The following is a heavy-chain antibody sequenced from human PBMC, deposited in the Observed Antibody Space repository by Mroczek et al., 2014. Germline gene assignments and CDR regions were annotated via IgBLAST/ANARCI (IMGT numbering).Heavy chain of an antibody. V-gene: IGHV3-30-3*01. Sequence: QVQLVQSGGGVVQPGRSLSLSCVTSGFTFRSRPMHWVRQAPGKGLEWIAYITHDGSRNQYADSVKGRFTIFRDNSKNTLYLQLNSLRPEDTAVYYCVRDEDWGLADWGQGTLVSVSS. J-gene: IGHJ1*01. CDR3: VRDEDWGLAD. D-gene: IGHD3-16*01. CDR1: GFTFRSRP. CDR2: ITHDGSRN.